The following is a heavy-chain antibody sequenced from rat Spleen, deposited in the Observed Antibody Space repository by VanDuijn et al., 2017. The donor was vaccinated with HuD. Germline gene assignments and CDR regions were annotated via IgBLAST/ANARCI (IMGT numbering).Heavy chain of an antibody. CDR1: GFSLISYH. J-gene: IGHJ2*01. V-gene: IGHV2-43*01. CDR3: ARVGYFGYDSSFDY. Sequence: QVQLKESGPGLVQPSQTLSLTCTVSGFSLISYHVSWVRQFPGKGLEWMGIIWTGGSTAYNSLLKSRLSISRDTSRSQVFIKMNRLQTEDTATYYCARVGYFGYDSSFDYWGQGVMVTVSS. CDR2: IWTGGST. D-gene: IGHD1-7*01.